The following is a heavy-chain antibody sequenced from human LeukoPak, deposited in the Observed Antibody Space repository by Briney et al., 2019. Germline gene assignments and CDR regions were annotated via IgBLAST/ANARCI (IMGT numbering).Heavy chain of an antibody. J-gene: IGHJ5*02. CDR2: INPSDSST. V-gene: IGHV1-46*01. Sequence: ASVKVSCKASGYTFTSYGISWVRQAPGQGLEWMGIINPSDSSTSYAQKFQGRVTMTRDTSTSTVYMELSSLRSEDTAVYYCARGGVAKLGPLDLWGQGTLVTVSS. CDR1: GYTFTSYG. CDR3: ARGGVAKLGPLDL. D-gene: IGHD7-27*01.